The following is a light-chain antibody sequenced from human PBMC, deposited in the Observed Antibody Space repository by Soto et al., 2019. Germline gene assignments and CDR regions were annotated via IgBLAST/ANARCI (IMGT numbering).Light chain of an antibody. CDR1: QSISNW. CDR2: KAS. J-gene: IGKJ2*01. CDR3: QQYNSS. V-gene: IGKV1-5*03. Sequence: DIQMTQSPSILSASVGDRVTITCRASQSISNWLAWYQQKPGKAPKLLIYKASSLESGVPSRFSGSGSGTEFTLTISSLQPDDFATYYCQQYNSSFGQGTKVEIK.